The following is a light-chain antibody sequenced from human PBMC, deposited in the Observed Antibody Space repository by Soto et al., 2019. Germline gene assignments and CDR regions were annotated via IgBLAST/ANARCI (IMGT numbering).Light chain of an antibody. Sequence: ERVMTQSPATLSVSPGERATLSCRASQSVSTNLAWYQQTPGQAPRLLIYGASTRATGIPARFSGSGSGTEFTLTISGLQSEDFAVYYCQQYDIGSAFGGGTKVDIK. CDR1: QSVSTN. CDR3: QQYDIGSA. CDR2: GAS. V-gene: IGKV3-15*01. J-gene: IGKJ4*01.